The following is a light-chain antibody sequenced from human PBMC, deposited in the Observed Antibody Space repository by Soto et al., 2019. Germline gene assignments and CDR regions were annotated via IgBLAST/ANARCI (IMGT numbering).Light chain of an antibody. J-gene: IGKJ1*01. Sequence: AIQMTQSPSSLSASVGDRVTITCRASQGIRNDLGWYQQKPGKAPKLLIYAASSLQSGVPSRFSGSGSGTDFTLTITRLEPEDFAFYYCHQRQRWPRTFGQGTKVDIK. V-gene: IGKV1-6*01. CDR1: QGIRND. CDR2: AAS. CDR3: HQRQRWPRT.